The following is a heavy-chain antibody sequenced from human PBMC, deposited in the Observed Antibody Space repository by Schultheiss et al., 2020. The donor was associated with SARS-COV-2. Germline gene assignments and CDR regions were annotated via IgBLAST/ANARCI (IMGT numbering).Heavy chain of an antibody. CDR1: GFTFSSYS. CDR2: IKQDGSEK. D-gene: IGHD3-10*01. J-gene: IGHJ4*02. Sequence: GGSLRLSCAASGFTFSSYSMDWVRQAPGKGLEWVAHIKQDGSEKYYVDSVKGRFTISRDNANNSLYLQMNSLRAEDTAVYYCTRGGRVPDYWGQGTLVTVSS. CDR3: TRGGRVPDY. V-gene: IGHV3-7*03.